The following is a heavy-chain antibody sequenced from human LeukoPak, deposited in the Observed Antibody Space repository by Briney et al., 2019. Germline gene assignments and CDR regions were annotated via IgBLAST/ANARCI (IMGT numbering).Heavy chain of an antibody. CDR2: ISSSGSTI. CDR1: GFTFSDYY. D-gene: IGHD3-22*01. Sequence: PGGSLRLSCAASGFTFSDYYISWIRQAPGKGLEWVSYISSSGSTIYYADSVKGRFTISRDNAKNSLYLQMNSLRAEDTAVYYCARDKNYYDSSGYLHWGQGTLVTVSS. J-gene: IGHJ4*02. V-gene: IGHV3-11*04. CDR3: ARDKNYYDSSGYLH.